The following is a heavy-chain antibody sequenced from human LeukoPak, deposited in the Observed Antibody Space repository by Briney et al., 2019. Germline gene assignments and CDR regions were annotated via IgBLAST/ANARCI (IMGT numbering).Heavy chain of an antibody. CDR3: AREGGPYRPLDY. CDR1: GGSISSTYW. J-gene: IGHJ4*02. V-gene: IGHV4-4*02. CDR2: VHLSGRT. Sequence: PSGTLSLTCGVSGGSISSTYWWTWVRQPPGEGLEWIGEVHLSGRTNYNPSLESRVTMSVDMSENHISLKLTSVTAADTAVYYCAREGGPYRPLDYSGQGTLITVPS.